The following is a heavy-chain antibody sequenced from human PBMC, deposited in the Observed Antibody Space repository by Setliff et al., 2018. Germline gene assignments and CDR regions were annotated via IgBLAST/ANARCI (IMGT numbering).Heavy chain of an antibody. CDR1: GGMSGTYS. V-gene: IGHV1-69*06. CDR2: TIPIFGTP. D-gene: IGHD2-15*01. CDR3: ARDGAYCSGGSCYSFDY. J-gene: IGHJ4*02. Sequence: SVNVSCKASGGMSGTYSISWVRQAPGQGLEWIGATIPIFGTPNYAQNFQDRVTITADISTTTVFMEMSSLRSDDTAVYYCARDGAYCSGGSCYSFDYWGPGTPVTVSS.